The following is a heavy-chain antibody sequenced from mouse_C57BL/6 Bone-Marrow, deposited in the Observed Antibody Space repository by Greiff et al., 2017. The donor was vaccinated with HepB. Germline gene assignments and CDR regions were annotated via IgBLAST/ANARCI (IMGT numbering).Heavy chain of an antibody. J-gene: IGHJ4*01. V-gene: IGHV1-54*01. CDR2: INPGSGGT. Sequence: LQESGAELVRPGTSVKVSCKASGYAFTNYLIEWVKQRPGQGLEWIGVINPGSGGTNYNEKFKGKATLTADKSSSTAYMQLSSLTSEDSAVYFCARGDYAMDYWGQGTSVTVSS. CDR1: GYAFTNYL. CDR3: ARGDYAMDY.